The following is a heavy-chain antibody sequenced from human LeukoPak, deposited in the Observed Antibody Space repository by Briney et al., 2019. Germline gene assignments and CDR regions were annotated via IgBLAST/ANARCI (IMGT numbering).Heavy chain of an antibody. V-gene: IGHV1-18*01. Sequence: ASVKVSCKASGYTFTSYGISWVRQAPGQGLEWMGWISAYNGNTNYAQKLQGRVTMTTDTSTSTAYMELRSLRSDDTAVYYCARFYYYDSSGYFSDAFDIWGQGTMVTVSS. J-gene: IGHJ3*02. D-gene: IGHD3-22*01. CDR2: ISAYNGNT. CDR3: ARFYYYDSSGYFSDAFDI. CDR1: GYTFTSYG.